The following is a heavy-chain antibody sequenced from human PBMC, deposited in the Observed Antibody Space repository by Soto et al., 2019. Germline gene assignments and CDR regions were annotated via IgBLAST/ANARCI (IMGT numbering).Heavy chain of an antibody. J-gene: IGHJ6*02. V-gene: IGHV3-21*02. CDR3: ATPLRERRDYYYYGMDV. D-gene: IGHD6-25*01. Sequence: EVQLMESGGGVVKPGGSLRLSCAASGFLFSSYSVNWVRQAPGKGLEWVASISSSGVDIYYGDSVKGRFTISRDNARNSLYLQMNSLRAEDTAVYYCATPLRERRDYYYYGMDVWGQGTTVTV. CDR1: GFLFSSYS. CDR2: ISSSGVDI.